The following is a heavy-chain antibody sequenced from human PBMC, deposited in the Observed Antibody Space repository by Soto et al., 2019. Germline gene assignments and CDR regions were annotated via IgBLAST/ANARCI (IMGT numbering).Heavy chain of an antibody. J-gene: IGHJ4*02. CDR3: ARDQSMSSGWYASY. Sequence: ASVKVSCKTSGYTFTRYGISWVRQAPGQGLEWMGWISGYDGRTNFAQKVQDRVTMTTDTSTSTVYMELRSLSSDDTAVYYCARDQSMSSGWYASYWGQGTLVTVSS. D-gene: IGHD6-19*01. V-gene: IGHV1-18*01. CDR1: GYTFTRYG. CDR2: ISGYDGRT.